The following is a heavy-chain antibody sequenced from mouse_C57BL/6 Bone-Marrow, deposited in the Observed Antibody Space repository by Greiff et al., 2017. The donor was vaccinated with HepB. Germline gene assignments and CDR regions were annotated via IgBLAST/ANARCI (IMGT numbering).Heavy chain of an antibody. V-gene: IGHV1-63*01. CDR3: AREDWYFDV. CDR1: GYTFTNYW. CDR2: IYPGGGYT. Sequence: VKLVESGAELVRPGTSVKMSCKASGYTFTNYWIGWAKQRPGHGLEWIGDIYPGGGYTNYNEKFKGKATLTADKSSSTAYMQFSSLTSEDSAIYYCAREDWYFDVWGTGTTVTVSS. J-gene: IGHJ1*03.